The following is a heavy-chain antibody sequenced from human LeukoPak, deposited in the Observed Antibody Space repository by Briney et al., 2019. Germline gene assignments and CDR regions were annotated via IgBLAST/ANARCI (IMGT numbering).Heavy chain of an antibody. D-gene: IGHD6-19*01. CDR2: ISSSSSYI. CDR1: GFTFSNYE. CDR3: ASYPGIAVAGTEYY. Sequence: GGSLRLSCAASGFTFSNYEMNWVRQAPGKGLEWVSSISSSSSYIYYADSVKGRFTISRDNAKNSLYLQMNSLRAEDTAVYYCASYPGIAVAGTEYYWGQGTLVTVSS. J-gene: IGHJ4*02. V-gene: IGHV3-21*01.